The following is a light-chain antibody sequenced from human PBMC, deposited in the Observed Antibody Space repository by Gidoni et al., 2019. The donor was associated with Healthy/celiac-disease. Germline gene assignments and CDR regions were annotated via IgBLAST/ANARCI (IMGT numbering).Light chain of an antibody. J-gene: IGKJ1*01. CDR3: MQALQTPRT. Sequence: DMVMTQSPLSLPVTSGEPASISCRSSQSLLHSNGYNYLDWYLQKPGQSPQLLIYLGSNRASGVPDRFSGSGSGTDFTLKISRVDAEDVGVYYCMQALQTPRTFGQGTKVEIK. CDR1: QSLLHSNGYNY. CDR2: LGS. V-gene: IGKV2-28*01.